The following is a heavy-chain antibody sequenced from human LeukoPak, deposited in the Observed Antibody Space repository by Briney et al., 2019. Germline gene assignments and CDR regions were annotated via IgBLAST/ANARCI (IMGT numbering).Heavy chain of an antibody. CDR3: ARARSIVVVVDATLNWFYP. J-gene: IGHJ5*02. CDR1: VYTFTLYY. V-gene: IGHV1-2*02. D-gene: IGHD2-15*01. CDR2: ITPNSGDT. Sequence: ASVKVSCKASVYTFTLYYMHCVPQAPGQALEWMVWITPNSGDTNYAQKFQGRVTMTRDTSISTAYMELSRLRCDDTAVYYCARARSIVVVVDATLNWFYPWGQGTLVTASS.